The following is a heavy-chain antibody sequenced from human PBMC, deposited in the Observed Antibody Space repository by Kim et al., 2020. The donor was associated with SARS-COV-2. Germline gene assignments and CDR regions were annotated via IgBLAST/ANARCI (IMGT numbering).Heavy chain of an antibody. V-gene: IGHV3-33*01. J-gene: IGHJ6*02. CDR1: GFTFSSYG. CDR2: IWYDGSNK. D-gene: IGHD6-19*01. CDR3: ARGAVADSYGMDV. Sequence: GGSLRISCAASGFTFSSYGMHWVRQAPGKGLEWVAVIWYDGSNKYYADSVKGRFTISRDNSKNTLYLQMNSLRAEDTAVYYCARGAVADSYGMDVWGQGTTVTVSS.